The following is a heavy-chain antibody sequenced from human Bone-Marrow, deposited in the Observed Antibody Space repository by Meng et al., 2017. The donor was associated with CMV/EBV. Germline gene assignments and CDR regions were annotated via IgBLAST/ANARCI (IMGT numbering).Heavy chain of an antibody. D-gene: IGHD2-21*01. CDR2: IKGDGSDE. CDR1: GFTFSNIA. J-gene: IGHJ4*02. V-gene: IGHV3-7*01. Sequence: GESLKISCAASGFTFSNIAMAWVRQAPGKGLEWVANIKGDGSDESDVDSVRGRFTFSRDNAKNSVYLQMNSLRVEDTAVYYCARHRLYSFDYWGLGTLVTVSS. CDR3: ARHRLYSFDY.